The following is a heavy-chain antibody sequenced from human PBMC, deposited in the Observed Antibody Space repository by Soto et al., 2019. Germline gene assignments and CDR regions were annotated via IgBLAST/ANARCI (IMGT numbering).Heavy chain of an antibody. V-gene: IGHV4-34*01. J-gene: IGHJ4*02. D-gene: IGHD3-9*01. CDR3: ARKWDDYDILTGYSPPPVFDY. CDR2: INHSGST. CDR1: GGSFSGYY. Sequence: SETLSLTCAVYGGSFSGYYWSWIRQPPGKGLEWIGEINHSGSTNYNPSLKSRVTISVDTSKNQFSLKLSSVTAADTAVYYCARKWDDYDILTGYSPPPVFDYWGQGTLVNVSS.